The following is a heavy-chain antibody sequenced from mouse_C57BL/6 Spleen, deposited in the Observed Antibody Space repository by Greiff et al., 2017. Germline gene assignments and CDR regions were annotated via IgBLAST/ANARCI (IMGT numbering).Heavy chain of an antibody. Sequence: EVKLVESGGGLVKPGGSLKLSCAASGFTFSSYTMSWVRQTPEKRLEWVATISGGGGNTYYPDSVKGRFTISRDNAKNTLYLQMSSLRSEDTAWFYCARHGDYDGNFDYWGQGTTLTVSS. V-gene: IGHV5-9*01. CDR3: ARHGDYDGNFDY. D-gene: IGHD2-4*01. J-gene: IGHJ2*01. CDR2: ISGGGGNT. CDR1: GFTFSSYT.